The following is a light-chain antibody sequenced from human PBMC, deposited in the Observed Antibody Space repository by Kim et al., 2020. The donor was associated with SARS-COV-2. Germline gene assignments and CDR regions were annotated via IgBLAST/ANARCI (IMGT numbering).Light chain of an antibody. CDR2: GAS. J-gene: IGKJ5*01. Sequence: PAEPPPFPCRASQCVDRSQLAWSQPKPGQAPRLLIFGASSSATGIPDRFSGSGSGTDFTLTIRRLEPEAFAVYYCQQFGGSPPITFGQGTRLEIK. CDR3: QQFGGSPPIT. CDR1: QCVDRSQ. V-gene: IGKV3-20*01.